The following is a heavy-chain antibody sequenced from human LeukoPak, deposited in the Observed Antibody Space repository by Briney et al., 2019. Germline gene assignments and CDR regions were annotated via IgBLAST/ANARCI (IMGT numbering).Heavy chain of an antibody. Sequence: GGSLRLSRTASGFIFDTHTLTWVRQAPGKGLEWVASISGSGDSTNYGDSVKGRFTISRDNFKRTVHLEMSNLRADDTAMYYCVRRAAVRGMDFWGLGTTVIVSS. CDR2: ISGSGDST. CDR3: VRRAAVRGMDF. D-gene: IGHD1-14*01. V-gene: IGHV3-23*01. CDR1: GFIFDTHT. J-gene: IGHJ6*02.